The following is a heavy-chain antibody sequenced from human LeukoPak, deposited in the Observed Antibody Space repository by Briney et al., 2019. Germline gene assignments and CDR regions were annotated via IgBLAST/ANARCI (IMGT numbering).Heavy chain of an antibody. CDR2: ISAYNGDT. Sequence: ASVKVSFKACGYTFTSYGISWVRQAPGKGLEWMGWISAYNGDTNFAQKLQGRVTMTTDTSTSTAYMELRSLRSDDTAVYYCARTYCSSTSCYPPAGSYYYYYHMDVWGNGTTVTVSS. D-gene: IGHD2-2*01. J-gene: IGHJ6*03. CDR1: GYTFTSYG. V-gene: IGHV1-18*01. CDR3: ARTYCSSTSCYPPAGSYYYYYHMDV.